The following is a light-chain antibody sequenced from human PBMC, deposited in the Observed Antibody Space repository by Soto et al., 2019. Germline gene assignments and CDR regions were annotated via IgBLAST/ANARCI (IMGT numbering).Light chain of an antibody. CDR3: QQYNNWPRT. V-gene: IGKV3-15*01. CDR2: DAS. J-gene: IGKJ1*01. CDR1: QSVSST. Sequence: EIVMTQSPATLSVSPGERATLSCRASQSVSSTLAWYQQRPGQAPRLLIYDASTRATGIPARFSGSGSGTEFTLTISSLQSEDFAVYYCQQYNNWPRTFSQGTKVEIK.